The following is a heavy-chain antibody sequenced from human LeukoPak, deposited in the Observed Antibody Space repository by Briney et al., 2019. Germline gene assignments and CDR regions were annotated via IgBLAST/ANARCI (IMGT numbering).Heavy chain of an antibody. CDR1: GFNFGDYN. V-gene: IGHV3-9*01. CDR3: AKGPGGSSWYGKAEYFQH. CDR2: ISWNSGSV. Sequence: GGSLRLSCAASGFNFGDYNMFWVRQVPGKGLEWVAGISWNSGSVGYVDSVKGRFTISRDNAKNSLYLQMNSLRAEDTALYYCAKGPGGSSWYGKAEYFQHWGQGTLVTVSS. D-gene: IGHD6-13*01. J-gene: IGHJ1*01.